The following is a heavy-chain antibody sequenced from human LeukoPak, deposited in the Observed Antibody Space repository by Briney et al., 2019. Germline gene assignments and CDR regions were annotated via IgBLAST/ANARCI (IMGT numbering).Heavy chain of an antibody. J-gene: IGHJ4*02. Sequence: PGGSLRLSCAASGFTFSSYAMSWVRQAPGKGLEWVSAISGSGGSTYYADSVKGRFTISRDNSKNTLYLQMNSLRAEDAAVYYCARDVRIVYYNRSPDYWGQGTLVTVSS. D-gene: IGHD3-22*01. CDR1: GFTFSSYA. CDR3: ARDVRIVYYNRSPDY. V-gene: IGHV3-23*01. CDR2: ISGSGGST.